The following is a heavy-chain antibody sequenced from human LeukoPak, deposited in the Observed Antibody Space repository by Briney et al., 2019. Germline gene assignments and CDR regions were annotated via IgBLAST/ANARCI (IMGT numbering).Heavy chain of an antibody. CDR1: GGPVSSKSDF. CDR2: IYYSGSA. Sequence: SETLSLTCSVSGGPVSSKSDFWGWIRQPPGEGLEWIGSIYYSGSAYYNPSLKSRVTMSVDTSKNRFSLKLSSVTAADTAVYYCARHQDSTVVTPLPYWGQGTLVTVSS. J-gene: IGHJ4*02. V-gene: IGHV4-39*01. CDR3: ARHQDSTVVTPLPY. D-gene: IGHD4-23*01.